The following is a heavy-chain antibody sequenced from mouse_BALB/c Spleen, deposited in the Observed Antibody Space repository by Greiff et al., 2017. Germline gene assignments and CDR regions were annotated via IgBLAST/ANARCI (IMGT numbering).Heavy chain of an antibody. V-gene: IGHV2-6-7*01. CDR2: IWGDGST. J-gene: IGHJ2*01. Sequence: VMLVESGPGLVAPSQSLSITCTVSGFSLTGYGVNWVRQPPGKGLEWLGMIWGDGSTDYNSALKSRLSISTDNSKSQVFLKMNSLQTDDTARYYCAREGDRYYFDYWGQGTTLTVSS. CDR1: GFSLTGYG. CDR3: AREGDRYYFDY. D-gene: IGHD2-14*01.